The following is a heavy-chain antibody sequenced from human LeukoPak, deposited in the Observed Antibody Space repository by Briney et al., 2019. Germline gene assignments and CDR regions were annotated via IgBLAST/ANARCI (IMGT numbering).Heavy chain of an antibody. V-gene: IGHV3-11*01. J-gene: IGHJ6*02. D-gene: IGHD3-3*01. CDR2: ISRSGDTL. Sequence: GGSLRLSCAASGFTFRDYYMTWIRQAPGKGLEWISYISRSGDTLYYADSVEGRFTISRDNAKNSLYLQMNSLRAEDTAVYYCARDLAFWSGYSAGMDVWGQGTTVTVSS. CDR3: ARDLAFWSGYSAGMDV. CDR1: GFTFRDYY.